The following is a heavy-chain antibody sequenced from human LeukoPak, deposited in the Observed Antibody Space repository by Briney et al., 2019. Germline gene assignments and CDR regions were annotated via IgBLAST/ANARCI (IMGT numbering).Heavy chain of an antibody. V-gene: IGHV1-69*05. CDR2: IIPIFGTA. D-gene: IGHD2-2*01. CDR3: ARGVGYCSSTSCSNIDYYYYYMDV. Sequence: SVKVSCKASGGTFSSYAISWVRQAPGQGLEWMGGIIPIFGTANYAQKFQGRVTITTDESTSTAYTELSSLRSEDTAVYYCARGVGYCSSTSCSNIDYYYYYMDVWGKGTTVTVSS. J-gene: IGHJ6*03. CDR1: GGTFSSYA.